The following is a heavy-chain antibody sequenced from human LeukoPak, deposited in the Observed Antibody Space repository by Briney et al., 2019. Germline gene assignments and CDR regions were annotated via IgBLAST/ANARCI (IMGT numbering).Heavy chain of an antibody. CDR1: GGTFSSYA. D-gene: IGHD1/OR15-1a*01. CDR2: IIPIFGTA. CDR3: ARHPYNWNTHYFDY. J-gene: IGHJ4*02. Sequence: SVKVSCGASGGTFSSYAISWVRQAPGQGLEWMGGIIPIFGTASYAQKFQGRVTITADESTSTAYMELSSLRSEDTAVYYCARHPYNWNTHYFDYWGQGTLVTVSS. V-gene: IGHV1-69*13.